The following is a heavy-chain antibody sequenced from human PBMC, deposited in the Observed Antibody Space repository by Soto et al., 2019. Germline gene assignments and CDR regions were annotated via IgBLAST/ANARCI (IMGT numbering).Heavy chain of an antibody. Sequence: SVKVSCKASGGAISTIAITWVRRAPGQGLEWMGAFIPSFGTAIYAQKCQGRVTISADESTSSAYMDLRSLRYDDTAVYYCTRPQVRDTGTHVAAHWFDPWGQGTLVTVSS. D-gene: IGHD1-26*01. J-gene: IGHJ5*02. CDR2: FIPSFGTA. CDR1: GGAISTIA. V-gene: IGHV1-69*13. CDR3: TRPQVRDTGTHVAAHWFDP.